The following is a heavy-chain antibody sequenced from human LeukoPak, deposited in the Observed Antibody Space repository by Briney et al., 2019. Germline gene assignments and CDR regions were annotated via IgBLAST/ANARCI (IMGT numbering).Heavy chain of an antibody. CDR2: MNPNSGNT. V-gene: IGHV1-8*02. Sequence: ASVKVSCKASGYTFTSYDINWVRQATGQGLEWMGWMNPNSGNTGYAQKFQGRVTMTRNTSISTAYMELSSLRSEDTAVYYCATNTYYYDSSGYYHDAFDIWGQGTMVTVSS. CDR3: ATNTYYYDSSGYYHDAFDI. CDR1: GYTFTSYD. J-gene: IGHJ3*02. D-gene: IGHD3-22*01.